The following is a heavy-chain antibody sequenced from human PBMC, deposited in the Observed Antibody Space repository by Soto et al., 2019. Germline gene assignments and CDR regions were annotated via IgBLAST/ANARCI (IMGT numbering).Heavy chain of an antibody. CDR2: INSGSSTI. CDR3: ARDAPRCSGGSCFDF. J-gene: IGHJ4*02. Sequence: DVQLVESGGGLVQPGGSLRLSCAASGFTFSSYIMNWVRQAAGKGLEWVSYINSGSSTIYYADSVKGRFTISRDNAKNSLYLQSNSLRDEDTAAYYCARDAPRCSGGSCFDFWGQGTLVTVSS. V-gene: IGHV3-48*02. D-gene: IGHD2-15*01. CDR1: GFTFSSYI.